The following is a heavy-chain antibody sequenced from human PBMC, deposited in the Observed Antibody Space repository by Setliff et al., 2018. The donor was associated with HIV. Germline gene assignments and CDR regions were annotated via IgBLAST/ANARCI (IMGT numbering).Heavy chain of an antibody. CDR3: SNWNTTVDADS. V-gene: IGHV4-39*01. CDR2: IYYSGST. CDR1: GGSISSSNYY. J-gene: IGHJ4*02. Sequence: PSETLSLTCSVSGGSISSSNYYWGWIRQPPGQGLEWIGNIYYSGSTDYNPSLKSRVTISGDTSKNQFSLNLNSVTAADTAVYYCSNWNTTVDADSWGQGTLVTVSS. D-gene: IGHD1-1*01.